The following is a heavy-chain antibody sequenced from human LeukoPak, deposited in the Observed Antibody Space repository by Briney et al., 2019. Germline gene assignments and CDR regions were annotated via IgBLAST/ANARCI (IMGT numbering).Heavy chain of an antibody. CDR3: ARARPNTMIYGDYQDD. CDR2: IYYSGST. Sequence: SETLSLTCTVSGGSISSSSYYWGWIRQPPGKGLEWIGSIYYSGSTYYNPSLKSRVTISVDTSKNQFSLKLSSVTAADTAVYYCARARPNTMIYGDYQDDWGQGTLVTVSS. D-gene: IGHD4-17*01. CDR1: GGSISSSSYY. J-gene: IGHJ4*02. V-gene: IGHV4-39*07.